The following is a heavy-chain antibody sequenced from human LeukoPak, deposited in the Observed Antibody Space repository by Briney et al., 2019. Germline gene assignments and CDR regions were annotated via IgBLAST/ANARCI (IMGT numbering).Heavy chain of an antibody. CDR2: ISDSGYNT. J-gene: IGHJ6*03. V-gene: IGHV3-23*01. Sequence: GGSLTLSCAASGFTFANYAMSWVRQAPGKGLKWVSAISDSGYNTYSADSVRGRFTISRDNSRNTLYLQMNTLSPDDTAVYYCARLSWGSGYYGHYYYYMDVWGKGTTVTISS. CDR1: GFTFANYA. D-gene: IGHD3-22*01. CDR3: ARLSWGSGYYGHYYYYMDV.